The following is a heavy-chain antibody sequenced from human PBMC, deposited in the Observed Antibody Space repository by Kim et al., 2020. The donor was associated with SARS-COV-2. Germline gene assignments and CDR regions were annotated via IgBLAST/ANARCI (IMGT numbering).Heavy chain of an antibody. D-gene: IGHD3-22*01. CDR1: GFTFSNYW. J-gene: IGHJ3*01. CDR2: IKQDGSVQ. Sequence: GGSLRLSCAASGFTFSNYWMTWVRQAPGKGLEWVANIKQDGSVQYYVDSVKGRFTISRDNAKNSLYLQMNSLRAEDTAVYNCARDWSPDDSSGYYDAFDVWCQGTGVTVSP. V-gene: IGHV3-7*03. CDR3: ARDWSPDDSSGYYDAFDV.